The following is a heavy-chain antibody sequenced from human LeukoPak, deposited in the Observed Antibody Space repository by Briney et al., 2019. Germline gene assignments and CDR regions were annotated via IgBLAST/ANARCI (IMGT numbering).Heavy chain of an antibody. V-gene: IGHV1-18*01. Sequence: ASVKVSCKASGYTLTNYGIHWVRQAPGQGLEWMGWISAYNGNTNFAQKLQGRVTMTTDTSTSTAYMELRSLRSDDTVMYYCARVIPKSYSSGWSHVDYWGQGTPVTVSS. CDR3: ARVIPKSYSSGWSHVDY. J-gene: IGHJ4*02. D-gene: IGHD6-19*01. CDR1: GYTLTNYG. CDR2: ISAYNGNT.